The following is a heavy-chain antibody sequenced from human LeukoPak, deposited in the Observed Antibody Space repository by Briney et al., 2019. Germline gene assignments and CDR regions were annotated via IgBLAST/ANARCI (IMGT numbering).Heavy chain of an antibody. Sequence: ASVKVSCKASGYTFTSYDINWVRQATGQGLEWMGWMSPNSGNTGYAQKFQGRVTMTRNTSISTAYMELSSLRSEDTAVYYCARVGGIVGATTYFDYWGQGTLVTVSS. CDR3: ARVGGIVGATTYFDY. V-gene: IGHV1-8*02. D-gene: IGHD1-26*01. J-gene: IGHJ4*02. CDR2: MSPNSGNT. CDR1: GYTFTSYD.